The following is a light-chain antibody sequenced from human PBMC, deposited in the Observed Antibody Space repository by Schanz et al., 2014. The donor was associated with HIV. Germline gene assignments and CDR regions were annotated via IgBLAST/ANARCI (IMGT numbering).Light chain of an antibody. CDR2: EVS. Sequence: QSALTQPASVSGSPGQSITISCTGTSSDVGSYDLVSWYQQHPGRAPKLLISEVSKRPSGVSSRFSGSKSGNTASLTISGLQADDEADYYCNSFTTSNTCVFGGGTKVTVL. V-gene: IGLV2-14*02. CDR3: NSFTTSNTCV. J-gene: IGLJ3*02. CDR1: SSDVGSYDL.